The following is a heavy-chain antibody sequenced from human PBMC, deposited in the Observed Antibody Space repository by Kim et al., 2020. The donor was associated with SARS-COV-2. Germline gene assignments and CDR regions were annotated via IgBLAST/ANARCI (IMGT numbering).Heavy chain of an antibody. Sequence: ASVKVSCKASGYTFTSYGISWVRQAPGQGLEWMGWISAYNGNTNYAQKLQGRVTMTTDTSTSTAYMELRSLRSDDTAVYYCARDKPRRGIQLWLDYYYGMDVWGQGTTVTVSS. J-gene: IGHJ6*02. CDR1: GYTFTSYG. V-gene: IGHV1-18*04. D-gene: IGHD5-18*01. CDR3: ARDKPRRGIQLWLDYYYGMDV. CDR2: ISAYNGNT.